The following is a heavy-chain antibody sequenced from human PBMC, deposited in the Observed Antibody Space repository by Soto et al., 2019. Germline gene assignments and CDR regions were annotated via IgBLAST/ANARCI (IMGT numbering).Heavy chain of an antibody. J-gene: IGHJ6*02. D-gene: IGHD6-13*01. CDR1: GFTFSSYA. V-gene: IGHV3-64D*08. CDR2: ISSNGGST. CDR3: VKDRKGCSWYLENYGMDV. Sequence: GGSLRLSCSASGFTFSSYAMHWVRQAPGKGLEYVSAISSNGGSTYYADSVKGRFTISRDNSKNTLYLQMSRLRAEDTAVYYCVKDRKGCSWYLENYGMDVWGQGTTVTVSS.